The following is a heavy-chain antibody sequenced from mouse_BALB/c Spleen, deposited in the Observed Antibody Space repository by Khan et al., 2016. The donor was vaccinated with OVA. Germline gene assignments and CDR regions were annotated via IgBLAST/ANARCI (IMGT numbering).Heavy chain of an antibody. Sequence: EVELVESGGGLVKPGGSLKLSCAASGFTFSTYGMSWVRQSPEKRLEWVAEISSGGSYTYYPDTVTGRFTISRDNAKNTLYLEMSSLRSEDTAMYYCARDDGIAMDYWGQGTSVTVSS. V-gene: IGHV5-9-4*01. CDR3: ARDDGIAMDY. J-gene: IGHJ4*01. D-gene: IGHD1-1*01. CDR2: ISSGGSYT. CDR1: GFTFSTYG.